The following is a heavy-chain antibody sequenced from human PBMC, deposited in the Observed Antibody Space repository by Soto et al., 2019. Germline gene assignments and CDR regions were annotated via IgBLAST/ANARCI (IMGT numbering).Heavy chain of an antibody. J-gene: IGHJ4*02. D-gene: IGHD6-13*01. CDR2: IYYSGST. CDR3: ARGLWEQQLVLFDY. Sequence: SETLSLTCTVSNGSIKTDNYYWRWIRQPPGKGLEWIGYIYYSGSTYYDPSLKSRVTISVDTSKNQFSLKLGSVTAADTAVYYCARGLWEQQLVLFDYWGQGTQVTVS. V-gene: IGHV4-30-4*01. CDR1: NGSIKTDNYY.